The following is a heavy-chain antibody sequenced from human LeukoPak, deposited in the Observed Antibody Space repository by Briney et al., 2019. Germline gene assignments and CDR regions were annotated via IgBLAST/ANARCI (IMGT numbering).Heavy chain of an antibody. CDR1: GGSISSYY. Sequence: SETLSLTCTVSGGSISSYYWSWIRQPPGKGLEWIGYIYYSGSTNYNPSLKSRVTISVDTSKNQFSLKLSSVTVADTAVYYCARGRGGDSRTFDYWGQGTLVTVSS. CDR2: IYYSGST. J-gene: IGHJ4*02. CDR3: ARGRGGDSRTFDY. V-gene: IGHV4-59*01. D-gene: IGHD2-21*01.